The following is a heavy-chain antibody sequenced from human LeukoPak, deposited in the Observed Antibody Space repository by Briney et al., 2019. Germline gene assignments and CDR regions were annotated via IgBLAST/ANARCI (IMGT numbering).Heavy chain of an antibody. Sequence: GGSLRLSCAASGFTFTTYAMSWVRQAPGKGLEWVSAISGSGGSTYYADSVKGRFIISRDNSKNTLYLQMNSLRAEDTAVYYCAKQAVSGYSYGYPYFDYWGQGTLVTVSS. CDR3: AKQAVSGYSYGYPYFDY. CDR1: GFTFTTYA. D-gene: IGHD5-18*01. J-gene: IGHJ4*02. V-gene: IGHV3-23*01. CDR2: ISGSGGST.